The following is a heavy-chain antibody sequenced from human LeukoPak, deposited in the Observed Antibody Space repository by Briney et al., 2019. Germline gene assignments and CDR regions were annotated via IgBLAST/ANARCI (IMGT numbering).Heavy chain of an antibody. J-gene: IGHJ4*02. V-gene: IGHV4-59*01. D-gene: IGHD4-17*01. Sequence: PSETLPLTCTVPGGSISSYYWSWIRQPPGKGLEWIGYIYYSGSTNYNPSLKSRVTISVDTSKNQFSLKLSSVTAADTAVYYCARGPADGDYDYDYWGQGTLVTVSS. CDR3: ARGPADGDYDYDY. CDR1: GGSISSYY. CDR2: IYYSGST.